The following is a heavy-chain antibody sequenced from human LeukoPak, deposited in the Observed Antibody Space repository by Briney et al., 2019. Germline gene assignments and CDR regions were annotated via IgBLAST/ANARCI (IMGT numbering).Heavy chain of an antibody. CDR1: GGSISSYY. CDR2: IYYSGST. V-gene: IGHV4-59*08. Sequence: SETLSLTCTVSGGSISSYYWSWIRQPPGKGLEWIGYIYYSGSTNYNPSLKSRVTISVDTSKNQFSLKLSSVTAADTAVYYCARVPLAGSWFDPGGQGTLVTVSS. CDR3: ARVPLAGSWFDP. J-gene: IGHJ5*02.